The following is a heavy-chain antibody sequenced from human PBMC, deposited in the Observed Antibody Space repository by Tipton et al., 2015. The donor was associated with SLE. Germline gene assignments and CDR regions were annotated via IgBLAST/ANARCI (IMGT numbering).Heavy chain of an antibody. D-gene: IGHD6-19*01. CDR1: GGSISSYY. J-gene: IGHJ4*02. Sequence: GLVKPSETLSLTCTVSGGSISSYYWSWIRQPPGKGLEWIGYIYYSGSTNYNPSLKSRVTISVDTSKNQFSLKLSSVTAADTAVYYCARFGYRIAVGIGNYWGQGTLVTVSS. CDR3: ARFGYRIAVGIGNY. V-gene: IGHV4-59*12. CDR2: IYYSGST.